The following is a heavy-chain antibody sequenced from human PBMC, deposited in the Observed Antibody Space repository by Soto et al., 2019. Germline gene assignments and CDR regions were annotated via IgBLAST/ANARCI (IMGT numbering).Heavy chain of an antibody. Sequence: GGSLRLSCTASGFTFGDYAMSWFRQAPGKGLEWVGFIRSKAYGGTTEYAASVKGRFTISRDDSKSIAYLQMNSLKTEDTAVYYCTRVDVLRFLEWLPYVDYWGQGTLVTVSS. J-gene: IGHJ4*02. V-gene: IGHV3-49*03. CDR3: TRVDVLRFLEWLPYVDY. CDR1: GFTFGDYA. D-gene: IGHD3-3*01. CDR2: IRSKAYGGTT.